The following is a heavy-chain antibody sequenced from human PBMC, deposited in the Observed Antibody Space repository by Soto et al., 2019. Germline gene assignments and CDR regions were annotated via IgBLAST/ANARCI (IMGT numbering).Heavy chain of an antibody. Sequence: GGSLRLSCAASGFTFSSYAMSWVRQAPGKGLEWVSAISGSGGSTYYADSVKGRFTISRDNSKNTLYLQMNSPRAEDTAVYYCAKVGGSTSTFDYWGKGTLVTVSS. V-gene: IGHV3-23*01. CDR1: GFTFSSYA. J-gene: IGHJ4*02. D-gene: IGHD2-2*01. CDR2: ISGSGGST. CDR3: AKVGGSTSTFDY.